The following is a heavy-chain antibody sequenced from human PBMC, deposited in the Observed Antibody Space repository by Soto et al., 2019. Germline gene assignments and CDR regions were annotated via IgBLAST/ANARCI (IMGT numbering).Heavy chain of an antibody. J-gene: IGHJ3*02. CDR1: GFTFSSYS. CDR3: ARIHSGYDYHDAFDI. Sequence: GGSLRLSCAASGFTFSSYSMNWVRQAPGKGLEWVSSISSSSSYIYYADSVKGRFTISRDNAKNSLYLQMNSLRAEDTAVYYCARIHSGYDYHDAFDIWGQGTMVTVSS. V-gene: IGHV3-21*01. CDR2: ISSSSSYI. D-gene: IGHD5-12*01.